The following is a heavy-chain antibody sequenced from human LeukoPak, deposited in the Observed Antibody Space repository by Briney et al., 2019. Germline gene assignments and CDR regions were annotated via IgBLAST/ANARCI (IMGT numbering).Heavy chain of an antibody. J-gene: IGHJ4*02. CDR2: ISGSGGST. D-gene: IGHD3-10*01. Sequence: GGSLRLSCAASGFTVSSNYMSWVRQAPGKGLEWVSAISGSGGSTYYADSVKGRFTISRDNSKNTLYLQMNSLRAEDTAVYYCARDQSAPLWFGELLPPDFDYWGQGTLVTVSS. V-gene: IGHV3-23*01. CDR3: ARDQSAPLWFGELLPPDFDY. CDR1: GFTVSSNY.